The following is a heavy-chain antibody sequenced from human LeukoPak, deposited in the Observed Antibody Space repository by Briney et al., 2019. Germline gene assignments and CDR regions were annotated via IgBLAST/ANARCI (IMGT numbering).Heavy chain of an antibody. CDR3: ARDWRYCSVGSCSYYFDY. CDR2: IYTSGST. V-gene: IGHV4-4*07. CDR1: GVSISSHY. D-gene: IGHD2-15*01. J-gene: IGHJ4*02. Sequence: SETLSLTCSVSGVSISSHYWSWIRQPAGEGLEWIGRIYTSGSTNYNPSLNSRVTISVDKSKNHLSLNLSSVTAADTAFYYCARDWRYCSVGSCSYYFDYWGQGALVTVSS.